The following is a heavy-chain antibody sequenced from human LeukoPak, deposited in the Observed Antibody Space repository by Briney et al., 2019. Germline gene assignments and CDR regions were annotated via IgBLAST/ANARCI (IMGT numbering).Heavy chain of an antibody. V-gene: IGHV4-61*01. D-gene: IGHD5-12*01. Sequence: SETLSLTCNVSGVSISSSSYYWSWIRQPPGKGLEWIGYTYYSGSTNYNPSLKSRVTISVDTSKNQFSLKLSSVTAADTAVYYCARDGYSGNDGLWGQGSLVTVSS. J-gene: IGHJ4*02. CDR3: ARDGYSGNDGL. CDR1: GVSISSSSYY. CDR2: TYYSGST.